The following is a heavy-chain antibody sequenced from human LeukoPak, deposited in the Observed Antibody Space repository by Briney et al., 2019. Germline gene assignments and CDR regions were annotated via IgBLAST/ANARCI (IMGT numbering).Heavy chain of an antibody. CDR1: GFTFSSYA. Sequence: GGSLRLSCAASGFTFSSYAMHWVRQAPGKGLEWVAVVSYDGSNKYYADSVKGRFTISRDNSKNTLYLQMNSLRAEDTAVYYCATLTVDSSGYYSYFDYWGQGTLVTVSS. J-gene: IGHJ4*02. CDR2: VSYDGSNK. V-gene: IGHV3-30*04. D-gene: IGHD3-22*01. CDR3: ATLTVDSSGYYSYFDY.